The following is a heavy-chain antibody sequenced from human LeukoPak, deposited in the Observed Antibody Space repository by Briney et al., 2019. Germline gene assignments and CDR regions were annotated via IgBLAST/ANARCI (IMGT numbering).Heavy chain of an antibody. Sequence: GGSLRLSCAASGFTFSSYWMSWVRQAPGKGLEWVANIKQDGSEKYYVDSVKGRFTISGDNAKNSLYLQMNSLRAEDTAAYYCARDAYYYDSSGNDYWGQGTLVTVSS. CDR1: GFTFSSYW. CDR3: ARDAYYYDSSGNDY. J-gene: IGHJ4*02. D-gene: IGHD3-22*01. CDR2: IKQDGSEK. V-gene: IGHV3-7*01.